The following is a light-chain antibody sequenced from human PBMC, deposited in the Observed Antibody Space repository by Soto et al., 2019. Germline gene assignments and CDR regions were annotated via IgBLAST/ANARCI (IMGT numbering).Light chain of an antibody. Sequence: QLVLTQPASVSGSPGQSITISCTGTSSDVGGYNYDSWYQQHPGKAPKLMIYDVSNRPSGVSNRFSGSKSGNTASLTISGLQAEDEADYYCSSYTSSSTPVFGGGTKVTVL. CDR1: SSDVGGYNY. V-gene: IGLV2-14*01. J-gene: IGLJ3*02. CDR3: SSYTSSSTPV. CDR2: DVS.